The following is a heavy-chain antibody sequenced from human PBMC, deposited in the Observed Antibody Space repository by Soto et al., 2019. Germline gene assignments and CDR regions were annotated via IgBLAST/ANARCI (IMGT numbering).Heavy chain of an antibody. CDR1: GFSLTTSPMG. J-gene: IGHJ4*02. V-gene: IGHV2-5*02. Sequence: KESGPTLVEPTETLTLTCSFSGFSLTTSPMGVGWIRQPPGKALEWLAVIYWDNDKRYNPSLRSRLTITKDTSKKQVVLTMTYMEPADTATYYCAHRLGGFTWNDGYLDYWGQGTLVTVSS. D-gene: IGHD1-1*01. CDR2: IYWDNDK. CDR3: AHRLGGFTWNDGYLDY.